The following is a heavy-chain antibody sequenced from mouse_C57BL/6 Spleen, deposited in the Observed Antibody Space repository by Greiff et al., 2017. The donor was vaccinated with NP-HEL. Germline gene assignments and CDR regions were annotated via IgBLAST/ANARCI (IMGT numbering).Heavy chain of an antibody. CDR2: IYPRSGNT. Sequence: LQESGAELARPGASVKLSCKASGYTFTSYGISWVKQRTGQGLEWIGEIYPRSGNTYYNEKFKGKATLTADKSSSTAYMELRLLTSEDSAVYFCACYYSGSSWFAYWGQGTLVTVSA. J-gene: IGHJ3*01. CDR1: GYTFTSYG. D-gene: IGHD1-1*01. V-gene: IGHV1-81*01. CDR3: ACYYSGSSWFAY.